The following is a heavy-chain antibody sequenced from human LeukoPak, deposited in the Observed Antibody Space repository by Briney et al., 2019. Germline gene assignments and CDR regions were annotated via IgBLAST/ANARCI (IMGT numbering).Heavy chain of an antibody. CDR2: FDPEDGET. J-gene: IGHJ3*02. CDR1: GYTLTELS. Sequence: ASVKVSCKVSGYTLTELSMHWVRQAPGKGLEWMGGFDPEDGETIYAQKFQGRVTMTEDTSTDTAYMELSSLRSEDTAVYYCATQWSSIFGVVIIPVYAFDIWGQGTMVTVSS. V-gene: IGHV1-24*01. D-gene: IGHD3-3*01. CDR3: ATQWSSIFGVVIIPVYAFDI.